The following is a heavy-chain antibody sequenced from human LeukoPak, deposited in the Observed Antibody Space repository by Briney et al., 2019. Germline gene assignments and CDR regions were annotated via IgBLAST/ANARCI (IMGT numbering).Heavy chain of an antibody. CDR2: IYTSGST. Sequence: SETLSLTCTVSGGSISSSSYYWSWIRQPAGKGLEWIGRIYTSGSTNYNPSLKSRVTMSVDTSKNQFSLKLSSVTAADTAVYYCARGIGSWYYFDYWGQGTLVTVSS. CDR1: GGSISSSSYY. J-gene: IGHJ4*02. D-gene: IGHD6-13*01. V-gene: IGHV4-61*02. CDR3: ARGIGSWYYFDY.